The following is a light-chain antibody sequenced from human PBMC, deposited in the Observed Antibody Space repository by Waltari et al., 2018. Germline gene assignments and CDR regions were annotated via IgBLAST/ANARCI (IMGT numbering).Light chain of an antibody. V-gene: IGKV1-5*01. CDR3: QQCDRYSAWT. J-gene: IGKJ1*01. Sequence: DIQMTQSPSTLSASVGDRVTITCRASPGVTRYLGWYQQKPGKAPQVLIWDVSSLDRGVPSRFSGSGYGTEFTLTISSLQPDDFATYYCQQCDRYSAWTFGQGTKVEIK. CDR1: PGVTRY. CDR2: DVS.